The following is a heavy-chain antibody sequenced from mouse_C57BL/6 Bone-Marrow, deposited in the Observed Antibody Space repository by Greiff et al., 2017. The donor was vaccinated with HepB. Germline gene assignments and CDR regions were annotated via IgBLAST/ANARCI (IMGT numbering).Heavy chain of an antibody. Sequence: EVQLVESGGGLVQPKGSLKLSCAASGFSFNTYAMNWVRQAPGKGLEWVARIRSKSNNYATYYADSVKDRFTISRDDSESMLYLQMNNLKTEDTAMYYCVRQGGLLRFDVWGTGTTVTVSS. V-gene: IGHV10-1*01. CDR2: IRSKSNNYAT. CDR1: GFSFNTYA. CDR3: VRQGGLLRFDV. J-gene: IGHJ1*03. D-gene: IGHD2-3*01.